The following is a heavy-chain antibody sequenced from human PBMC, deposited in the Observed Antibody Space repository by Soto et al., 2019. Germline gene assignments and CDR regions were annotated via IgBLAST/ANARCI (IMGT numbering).Heavy chain of an antibody. CDR3: AKRRGAGGYFDY. D-gene: IGHD2-15*01. J-gene: IGHJ4*02. CDR1: VFTFSSYA. CDR2: VSIGGST. V-gene: IGHV3-23*01. Sequence: GGSLRLSYAASVFTFSSYAMGWVRQGPGKGLEWVAVVSIGGSTHYADSVRGRFTISRDNSKNTLSLQMNSLTAEDTAVYFCAKRRGAGGYFDYWGQGALVTVSS.